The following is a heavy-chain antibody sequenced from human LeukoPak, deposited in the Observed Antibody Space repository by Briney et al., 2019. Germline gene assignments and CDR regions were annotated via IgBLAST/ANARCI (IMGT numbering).Heavy chain of an antibody. CDR2: IFYDGSNK. D-gene: IGHD3-22*01. J-gene: IGHJ4*02. Sequence: PGGSLRLSCAASGFTFSSYSMNWVRQAPGKGLEWVAVIFYDGSNKYYADSVKGRFTISRDNSKDTLYLQMNSLRPEDTAVYYCARDPRGPTGYDHSGRDSFDYWGQGTLVTVSS. CDR1: GFTFSSYS. V-gene: IGHV3-30*03. CDR3: ARDPRGPTGYDHSGRDSFDY.